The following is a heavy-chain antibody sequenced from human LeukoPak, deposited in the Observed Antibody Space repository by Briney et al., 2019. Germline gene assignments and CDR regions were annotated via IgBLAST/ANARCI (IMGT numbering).Heavy chain of an antibody. V-gene: IGHV4-59*08. D-gene: IGHD3-3*01. CDR1: GGSISSYY. Sequence: PSETLSVTCTVSGGSISSYYWSWIRQPPGNGLEWIGYIYYSGSTNYNPSLKSRVTISVDTSKNQFSLKLSSVTAADTAVYYCARHLPDDFWSGSGYYFDYWGQGTLVTVSS. CDR2: IYYSGST. J-gene: IGHJ4*02. CDR3: ARHLPDDFWSGSGYYFDY.